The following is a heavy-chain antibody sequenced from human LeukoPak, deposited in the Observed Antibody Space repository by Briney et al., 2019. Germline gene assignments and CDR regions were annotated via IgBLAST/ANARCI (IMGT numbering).Heavy chain of an antibody. CDR3: AKDLGRLQFYFDF. J-gene: IGHJ4*02. CDR1: EFPFDYYT. CDR2: ITWDGGNT. V-gene: IGHV3-43*01. Sequence: GGSRRLPWAASEFPFDYYTMHWFRKAPGKGLDWASLITWDGGNTNYAESVRGRFTVSRDNSKNSVYLQMNFVRTDDTALYYCAKDLGRLQFYFDFWGRGTLVTVSS. D-gene: IGHD6-25*01.